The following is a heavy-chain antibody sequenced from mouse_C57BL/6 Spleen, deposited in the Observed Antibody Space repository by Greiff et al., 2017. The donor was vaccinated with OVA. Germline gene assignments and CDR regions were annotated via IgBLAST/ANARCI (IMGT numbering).Heavy chain of an antibody. J-gene: IGHJ4*01. V-gene: IGHV2-5*01. CDR2: IWRGGST. CDR3: AKEDYGSSGAMDY. CDR1: GFSLTSYG. Sequence: VKLVESGPGLVQPSQSLSITCTVSGFSLTSYGVHWVRQSPGKGLEWLGVIWRGGSTDYNAAFMSRLSITKDNSKSQVFFKMNSLQADDTAIYYCAKEDYGSSGAMDYWGQGTSVTVSS. D-gene: IGHD1-1*01.